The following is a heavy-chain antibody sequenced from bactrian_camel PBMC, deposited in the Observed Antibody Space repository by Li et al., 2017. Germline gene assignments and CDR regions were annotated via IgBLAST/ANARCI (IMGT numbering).Heavy chain of an antibody. Sequence: HVQLVESGGGLVQPGGSLRLSCAASGFTFSSYGMSWVRQAPGKGLEWVTGIGSDGSYTYCADSLKARFTISRDNAKSTFYLQMNNLKRADTAMYYCALDLSPFCTSVFRRYTHLGQGTQVTVS. CDR3: ALDLSPFCTSVFRRYTH. CDR1: GFTFSSYG. J-gene: IGHJ4*01. CDR2: IGSDGSYT. D-gene: IGHD3*01. V-gene: IGHV3S7*01.